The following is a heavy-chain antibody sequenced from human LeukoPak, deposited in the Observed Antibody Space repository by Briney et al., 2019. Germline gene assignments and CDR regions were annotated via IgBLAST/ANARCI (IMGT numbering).Heavy chain of an antibody. J-gene: IGHJ4*01. CDR2: ISGSGGST. D-gene: IGHD7-27*01. Sequence: GGSLRLSCAASGFTFSSYAMSWVRQAPGKGLEWVSGISGSGGSTYYADSVKGRFTISRDNSKNTLYLQMNSLRAEDTAVYYCAKDQTGLPAVNFDYWGQEPWSPSPQ. CDR3: AKDQTGLPAVNFDY. V-gene: IGHV3-23*01. CDR1: GFTFSSYA.